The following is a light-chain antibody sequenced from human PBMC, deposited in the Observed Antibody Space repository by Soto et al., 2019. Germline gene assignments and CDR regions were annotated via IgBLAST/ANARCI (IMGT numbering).Light chain of an antibody. J-gene: IGKJ4*02. V-gene: IGKV3-15*01. CDR1: QSVSSN. Sequence: EIVMTQSPATLSVSPGERATLSCMASQSVSSNLAWYQQKPGQAPRLLIYGASTRATAIPARFSGSGSGTEFNLTISSLQSEDFAVYYRQQYNNWPPLTFGGGTKVEIK. CDR2: GAS. CDR3: QQYNNWPPLT.